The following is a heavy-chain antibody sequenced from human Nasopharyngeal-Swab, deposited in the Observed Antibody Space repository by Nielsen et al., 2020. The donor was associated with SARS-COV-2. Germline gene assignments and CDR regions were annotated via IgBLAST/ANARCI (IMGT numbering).Heavy chain of an antibody. J-gene: IGHJ6*02. CDR1: GDSVSNNGAT. D-gene: IGHD6-25*01. V-gene: IGHV6-1*01. CDR3: ARGGVYYYGMAV. CDR2: TYYRSKGKS. Sequence: SQTLSLTCVISGDSVSNNGATWNWIRQSPSRGLEWLGRTYYRSKGKSEYEVSETSGLTINPDTSKNQFSLQLISVSPEDTAIYYCARGGVYYYGMAVWGQGTTVTVSS.